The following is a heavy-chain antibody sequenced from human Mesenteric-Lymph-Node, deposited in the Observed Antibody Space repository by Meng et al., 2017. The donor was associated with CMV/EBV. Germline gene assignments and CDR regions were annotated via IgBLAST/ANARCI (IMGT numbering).Heavy chain of an antibody. D-gene: IGHD1-26*01. J-gene: IGHJ6*02. CDR3: AKGDYYTMDV. Sequence: GESLKISCAASVFTFSAYDMHWVRQAPGKGLEWVSGINWNGGSTGYADSVKGRFTISRDNAKNSLYLQMNSLRAEDMALYYCAKGDYYTMDVWGQGTTVTVSS. CDR2: INWNGGST. CDR1: VFTFSAYD. V-gene: IGHV3-20*04.